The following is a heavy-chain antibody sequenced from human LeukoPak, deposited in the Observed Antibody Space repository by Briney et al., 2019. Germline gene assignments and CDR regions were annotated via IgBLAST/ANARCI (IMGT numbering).Heavy chain of an antibody. CDR2: INPNTGGT. J-gene: IGHJ4*02. V-gene: IGHV1-2*02. D-gene: IGHD3-22*01. CDR3: TTPGSGYDISDLLAF. CDR1: GYTFTGYY. Sequence: ASVKVSCKPSGYTFTGYYIHWVRQAPGQGLEWMGWINPNTGGTKYAQEFQGRVTMTRDTSTSTAYMELSRLTSDDTAVYYCTTPGSGYDISDLLAFWGQGTLVTVSS.